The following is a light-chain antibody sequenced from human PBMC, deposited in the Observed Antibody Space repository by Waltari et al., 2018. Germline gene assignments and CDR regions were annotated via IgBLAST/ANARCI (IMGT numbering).Light chain of an antibody. J-gene: IGKJ1*01. V-gene: IGKV3-20*01. Sequence: EIVLTKSPGPLSLSPGERATLPCRAIQSISRDLAWYQQKPGQAPRLPIYAASSRATGIPDRFSGSGSGTDFSLTISRLEPEDFAVYYCQNHERLPAMFGQGTKVEIK. CDR3: QNHERLPAM. CDR2: AAS. CDR1: QSISRD.